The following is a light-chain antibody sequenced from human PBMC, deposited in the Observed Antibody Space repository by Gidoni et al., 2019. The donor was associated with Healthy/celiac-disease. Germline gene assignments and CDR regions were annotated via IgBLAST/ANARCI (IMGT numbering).Light chain of an antibody. V-gene: IGKV4-1*01. J-gene: IGKJ1*01. Sequence: DIVMTQSPDSLALSLCESATINCKSSQSVLYISNNKNHLAWYHQKPGQPPKLLIYWASTRESGVPDRFSGSGSGTDFTLTISSLQAEDVAVYYCQQYYSTPQTFGQGTKVEIK. CDR3: QQYYSTPQT. CDR2: WAS. CDR1: QSVLYISNNKNH.